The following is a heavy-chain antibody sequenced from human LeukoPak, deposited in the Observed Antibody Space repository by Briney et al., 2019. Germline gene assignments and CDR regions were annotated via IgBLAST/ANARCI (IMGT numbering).Heavy chain of an antibody. CDR1: GYTLTGYY. D-gene: IGHD4-17*01. J-gene: IGHJ3*02. CDR2: INPNSGGT. Sequence: GASVKVSCKASGYTLTGYYMHWVRQAPGQGLEWMGWINPNSGGTNYAQKFQGRATMTRDTSISTAYMELSRLRSDDTAVYYCAREFSTVTTFRNDAFDIWGQGTMVTVSS. V-gene: IGHV1-2*02. CDR3: AREFSTVTTFRNDAFDI.